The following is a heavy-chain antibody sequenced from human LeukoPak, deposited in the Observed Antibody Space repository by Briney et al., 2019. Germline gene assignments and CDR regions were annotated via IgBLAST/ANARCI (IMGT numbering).Heavy chain of an antibody. CDR2: IWYDGSNK. Sequence: PGRSLRLSCAASGFTFSSYGMHWVRQAPGKGLEWVAVIWYDGSNKYCADSVKGRFTISRDNSKNTLYLQMNSLRAEDTAVYYCARDYCSGGSCFDYWGQGTLVTVSS. CDR1: GFTFSSYG. J-gene: IGHJ4*02. V-gene: IGHV3-33*01. CDR3: ARDYCSGGSCFDY. D-gene: IGHD2-15*01.